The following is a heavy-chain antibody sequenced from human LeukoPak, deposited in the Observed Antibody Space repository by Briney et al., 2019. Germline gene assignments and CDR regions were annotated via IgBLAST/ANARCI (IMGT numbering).Heavy chain of an antibody. V-gene: IGHV3-48*03. CDR1: GFTFSSYE. D-gene: IGHD3-16*01. CDR3: ARGTGGM. Sequence: PGGSLRLSCAASGFTFSSYEMNWVRQAPGKGLEWVSYISNSGRTMFYADSVKGRFTISRDNAKNSLYLQLNSLRAEDTAVYYCARGTGGMWGQRTMVTVSS. CDR2: ISNSGRTM. J-gene: IGHJ3*01.